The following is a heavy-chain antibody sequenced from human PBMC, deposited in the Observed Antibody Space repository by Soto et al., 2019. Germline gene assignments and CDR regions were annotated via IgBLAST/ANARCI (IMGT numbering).Heavy chain of an antibody. V-gene: IGHV6-1*01. CDR3: ARLHSSGTGDFDL. D-gene: IGHD6-19*01. CDR2: TYYRSKWYN. CDR1: GGSISSYY. Sequence: SETLSLTCTVSGGSISSYYWSWIRQSPSRGLEWLGRTYYRSKWYNDYAVSLKIRITINPDTSKNQFSLQLNFVTPEDTAVYYCARLHSSGTGDFDLWGRGTLVTVSS. J-gene: IGHJ2*01.